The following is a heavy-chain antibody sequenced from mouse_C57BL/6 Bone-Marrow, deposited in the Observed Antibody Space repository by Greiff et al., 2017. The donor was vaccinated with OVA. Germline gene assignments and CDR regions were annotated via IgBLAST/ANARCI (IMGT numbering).Heavy chain of an antibody. V-gene: IGHV1-42*01. CDR1: GYSFTGYY. CDR3: ARGYAMDY. J-gene: IGHJ4*01. CDR2: INPSTGGT. Sequence: EVQGVESGPELVKPGASVKISCKASGYSFTGYYMNWVKQSPEKSLEWIGEINPSTGGTTYNQKFKAKATLTVDKSSSTAYMQLKSLTSEDSAVYYCARGYAMDYWGQGTSVTVSS.